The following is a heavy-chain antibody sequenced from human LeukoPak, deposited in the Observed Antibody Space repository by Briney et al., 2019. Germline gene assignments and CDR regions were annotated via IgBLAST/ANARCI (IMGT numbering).Heavy chain of an antibody. CDR1: GFTFSSYA. CDR3: AREEVWFGESKAYYYYYYMDV. CDR2: ISGSGGSS. D-gene: IGHD3-10*01. J-gene: IGHJ6*03. Sequence: PGGSLRLSCAASGFTFSSYAMSWVRQAPGKGLEWVSAISGSGGSSYYADSVKGRFTISRDNAKNSLYLQMNSLRAEDTALYYCAREEVWFGESKAYYYYYYMDVWGKGTTVTVSS. V-gene: IGHV3-23*01.